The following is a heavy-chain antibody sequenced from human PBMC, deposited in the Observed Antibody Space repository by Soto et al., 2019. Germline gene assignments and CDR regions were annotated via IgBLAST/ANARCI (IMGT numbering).Heavy chain of an antibody. CDR3: AKTTTLDRAFDI. CDR1: GFTFSSYD. D-gene: IGHD4-17*01. J-gene: IGHJ3*02. Sequence: PGGSLRLSCAASGFTFSSYDMSWVRQAPGKGLECVSGISGSGGSTYYADSVKGRFTISRDNSKNTLYLQMNSLRAEDTAVYYWAKTTTLDRAFDIWGQGTMVPVSS. CDR2: ISGSGGST. V-gene: IGHV3-23*01.